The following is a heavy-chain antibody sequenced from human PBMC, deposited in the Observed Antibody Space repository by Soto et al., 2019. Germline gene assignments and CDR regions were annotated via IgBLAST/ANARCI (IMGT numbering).Heavy chain of an antibody. Sequence: QVQLVQSGAEVKKPGASVKVSCKASGYTFPNYGISWVRQAPGQGLEWMGWISAYNGNTNYAQKLQGRVTMTTDTATYTAYMELRSLRSGATAVYYCSRYWGNCTGCSCYSDYYYYYRMDVWGQGTKVTVSS. CDR2: ISAYNGNT. V-gene: IGHV1-18*01. J-gene: IGHJ6*02. D-gene: IGHD2-15*01. CDR1: GYTFPNYG. CDR3: SRYWGNCTGCSCYSDYYYYYRMDV.